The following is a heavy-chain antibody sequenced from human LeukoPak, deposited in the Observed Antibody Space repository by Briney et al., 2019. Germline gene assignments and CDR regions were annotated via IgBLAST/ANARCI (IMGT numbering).Heavy chain of an antibody. Sequence: GGSLRLSCAASGFTFSDYYMSWIRQAPGKGLEWVSYISSSSSYTNYADSVKGRFTISRDNAKNSLYLQMNSLRAEDTAVYYCARSSAGWYSQFDYWGQGTLVTVSS. D-gene: IGHD6-19*01. CDR3: ARSSAGWYSQFDY. CDR2: ISSSSSYT. CDR1: GFTFSDYY. J-gene: IGHJ4*02. V-gene: IGHV3-11*06.